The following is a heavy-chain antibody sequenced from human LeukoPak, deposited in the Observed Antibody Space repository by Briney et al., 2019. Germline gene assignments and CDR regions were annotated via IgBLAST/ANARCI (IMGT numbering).Heavy chain of an antibody. Sequence: GGSLRLSCAASGFTFSSFAMSWVRQAPGQGLEWVSAISDNSGNTYYADSVKGRFTISRDNSENTLYLQMNSLRVEDTAVYYCAKAPRFGDHATEYYYYYMHVWGKGTTVTVSS. CDR1: GFTFSSFA. V-gene: IGHV3-23*01. J-gene: IGHJ6*03. CDR2: ISDNSGNT. CDR3: AKAPRFGDHATEYYYYYMHV. D-gene: IGHD3-16*01.